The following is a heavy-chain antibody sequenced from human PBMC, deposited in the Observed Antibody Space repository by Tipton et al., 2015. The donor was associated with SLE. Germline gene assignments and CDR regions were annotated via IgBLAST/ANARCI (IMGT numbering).Heavy chain of an antibody. CDR3: ARHVTNGGDLWAFDI. V-gene: IGHV5-51*01. CDR2: IYPGDSDT. CDR1: GYSFTNYW. Sequence: QSGPEVKKPGESLKISCKGSGYSFTNYWIGWVRQMPGKGLEWMGIIYPGDSDTRYSPSFQGQVTISVDKSISTAYLQWSSLKASDIAMYYCARHVTNGGDLWAFDIWGQGTMVTVSS. J-gene: IGHJ3*02. D-gene: IGHD2-8*01.